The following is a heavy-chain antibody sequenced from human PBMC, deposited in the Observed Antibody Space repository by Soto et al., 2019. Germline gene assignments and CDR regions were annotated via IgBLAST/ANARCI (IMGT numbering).Heavy chain of an antibody. Sequence: SETLSLTCTVSGGSISSSSYYWGWSRQPPGKGQGRGGSFYYSGSTYNHPSINRRVTISVDTSKNQSSLKLSSVSAVDTAVYYCAMVYYDYVWGSYRYGSFDYWGQGTLVTVSS. CDR3: AMVYYDYVWGSYRYGSFDY. CDR2: FYYSGST. CDR1: GGSISSSSYY. V-gene: IGHV4-39*01. D-gene: IGHD3-16*02. J-gene: IGHJ4*02.